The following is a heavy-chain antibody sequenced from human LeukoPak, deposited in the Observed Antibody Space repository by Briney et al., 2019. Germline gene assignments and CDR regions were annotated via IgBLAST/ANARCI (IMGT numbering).Heavy chain of an antibody. CDR1: GFTFSEYS. D-gene: IGHD2-2*01. CDR3: ARGNGALGPVPPAMPPYYYYPMDV. J-gene: IGHJ6*02. CDR2: ISYDGSNK. Sequence: PGGSLRLSCAASGFTFSEYSMHWVRQAPGKGLEWVAVISYDGSNKYYADSVKGRFTISRDNSKNTLYLQMNSLRSEDTAVYYCARGNGALGPVPPAMPPYYYYPMDVWGQGTTVTVSS. V-gene: IGHV3-30*01.